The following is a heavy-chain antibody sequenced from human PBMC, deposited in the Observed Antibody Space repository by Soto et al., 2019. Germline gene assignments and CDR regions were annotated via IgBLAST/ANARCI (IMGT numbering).Heavy chain of an antibody. J-gene: IGHJ4*02. V-gene: IGHV3-23*01. CDR2: ISGSGGST. D-gene: IGHD4-17*01. CDR1: GFTFSSYA. CDR3: AKDNAVTTFLLFGFFDY. Sequence: PGGSLRLSCAASGFTFSSYAMSWVRQAPGKGLEWVSAISGSGGSTYYADSVKGRFTISRDNSKNTLYLQMNSLRAEDTAVYYCAKDNAVTTFLLFGFFDYWGQGTLVTVSS.